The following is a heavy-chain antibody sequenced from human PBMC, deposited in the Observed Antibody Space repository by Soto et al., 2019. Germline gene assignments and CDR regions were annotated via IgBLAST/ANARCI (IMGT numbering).Heavy chain of an antibody. J-gene: IGHJ4*02. V-gene: IGHV3-23*01. Sequence: PGGSLRLSCAASGFTFASYAMSWVRQAPGKAPEWVSAISGSGESTYYADSVKGRFTISRDNANNSLYLEMNSLRAEDTAIYYCARDRPLYLFDYLGQGTLVTAPQ. CDR2: ISGSGEST. CDR3: ARDRPLYLFDY. CDR1: GFTFASYA.